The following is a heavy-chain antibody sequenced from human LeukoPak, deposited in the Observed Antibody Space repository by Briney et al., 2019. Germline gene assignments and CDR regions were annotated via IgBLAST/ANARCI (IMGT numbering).Heavy chain of an antibody. J-gene: IGHJ3*02. CDR3: ASSWLIDYYDSSANTPGLDAFDI. CDR1: GGTFSSYA. CDR2: IIPIFGTA. D-gene: IGHD3-22*01. Sequence: SVKVSCKASGGTFSSYAISWVRQAPGQGLEWMGGIIPIFGTASYAQKFQGRVTITTDESTSTAYMELSSLRSEDTAVYYCASSWLIDYYDSSANTPGLDAFDIWGQGTMVTVSS. V-gene: IGHV1-69*05.